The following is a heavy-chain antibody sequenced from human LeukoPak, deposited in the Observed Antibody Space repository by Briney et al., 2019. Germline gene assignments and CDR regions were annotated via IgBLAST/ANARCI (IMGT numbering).Heavy chain of an antibody. CDR3: ARDANDYASPPDY. V-gene: IGHV3-7*01. D-gene: IGHD3-16*01. J-gene: IGHJ4*02. CDR2: IKQAGSGQ. CDR1: GFTFNNYW. Sequence: HAGGSLRLSCEVSGFTFNNYWMTWVHQTPGKGLEWVADIKQAGSGQYYVDSVKGRFTISRDNAKNALYLQMNSLRGEDTAVYYCARDANDYASPPDYWGQGTLVTVSS.